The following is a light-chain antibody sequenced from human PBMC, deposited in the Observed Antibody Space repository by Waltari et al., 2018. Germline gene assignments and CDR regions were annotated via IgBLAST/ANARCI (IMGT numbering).Light chain of an antibody. V-gene: IGLV3-9*01. CDR3: QVWDSSTVV. CDR2: RDS. Sequence: SYELTQPLSVSVALGQTAKIPCGGNNIVSKNVHWYQQKPGQAPGLVIYRDSTRPSGIPERFSGSNSGNTATLTISGAQAGDEADYFCQVWDSSTVVFGGGTKLTVL. CDR1: NIVSKN. J-gene: IGLJ3*02.